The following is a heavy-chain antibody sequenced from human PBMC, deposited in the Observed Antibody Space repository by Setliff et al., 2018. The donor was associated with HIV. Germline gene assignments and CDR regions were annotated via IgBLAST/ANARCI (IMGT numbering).Heavy chain of an antibody. CDR1: GYTFTSYA. D-gene: IGHD1-1*01. CDR2: IIPIFGTA. J-gene: IGHJ6*03. Sequence: SVKVSCKASGYTFTSYAMNWVRQAPGQGLEWMGWIIPIFGTANYAQKFQGRVTITADKSTSTAYMELSSLRSEDTAVYYCARNPQPTGTPDYYYYYYMDVWGKGTTVTVSS. CDR3: ARNPQPTGTPDYYYYYYMDV. V-gene: IGHV1-69*06.